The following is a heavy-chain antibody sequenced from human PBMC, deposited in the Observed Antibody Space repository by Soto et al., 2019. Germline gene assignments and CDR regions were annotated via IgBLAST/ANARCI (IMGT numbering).Heavy chain of an antibody. V-gene: IGHV2-5*01. CDR3: AHSDGGYEIIYFDF. CDR2: IYYNDDR. J-gene: IGHJ4*02. Sequence: ESGPTLVNPTQTLTLTCTFSGFSFTTAGVAVGWIRQTPGGALEWLTLIYYNDDRRFSPSLKTRLTITGDTSKNQVVLSLTNVDPGDTATYFCAHSDGGYEIIYFDFWGQGIPVPVS. D-gene: IGHD5-12*01. CDR1: GFSFTTAGVA.